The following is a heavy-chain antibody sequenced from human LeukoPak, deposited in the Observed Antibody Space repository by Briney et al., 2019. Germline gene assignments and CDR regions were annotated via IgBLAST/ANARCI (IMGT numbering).Heavy chain of an antibody. V-gene: IGHV4-59*01. CDR3: ARDLGGNWVFDL. CDR1: GGSISSYY. J-gene: IGHJ2*01. CDR2: IYYSGST. D-gene: IGHD4-23*01. Sequence: SETLSLTCTVSGGSISSYYWSWIRQPPGKGLEWIGYIYYSGSTNYSPSLKSRVTISVDTSKNQFSLKLSSVTAADTAVYYCARDLGGNWVFDLWGRGTLVTVSS.